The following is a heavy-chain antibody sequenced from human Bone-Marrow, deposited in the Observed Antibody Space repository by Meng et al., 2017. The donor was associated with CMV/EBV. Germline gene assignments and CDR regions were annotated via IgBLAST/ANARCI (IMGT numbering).Heavy chain of an antibody. CDR3: ARGRIAARPMGGAFDI. J-gene: IGHJ3*02. D-gene: IGHD6-6*01. CDR1: GFTFSSYS. V-gene: IGHV3-21*01. Sequence: GESLKISCAASGFTFSSYSMNWVRQAPGKGLEWVSSISSSSSYIYYADSVKGRFTISRDNAKNSLYLQMNSLRAEDTAVYYCARGRIAARPMGGAFDIWGQGTMVTVSS. CDR2: ISSSSSYI.